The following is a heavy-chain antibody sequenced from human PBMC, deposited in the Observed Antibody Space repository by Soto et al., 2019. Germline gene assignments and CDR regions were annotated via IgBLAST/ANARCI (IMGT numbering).Heavy chain of an antibody. V-gene: IGHV2-5*02. Sequence: QITLKESGPTLVQPTQTLTLTCTFSGFSLSTSGVSVGWIRQPPGKALEWLALIYWDDDKRISPSLKSRLTITKDTSKSQVVLTVTNMDPVDTATYYCAHRRGISYYFFDYWGPGTLVTVSS. CDR1: GFSLSTSGVS. J-gene: IGHJ4*02. CDR3: AHRRGISYYFFDY. D-gene: IGHD2-15*01. CDR2: IYWDDDK.